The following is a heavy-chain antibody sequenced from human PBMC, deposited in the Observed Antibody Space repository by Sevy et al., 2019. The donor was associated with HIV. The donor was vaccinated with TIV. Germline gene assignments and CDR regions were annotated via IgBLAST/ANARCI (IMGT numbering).Heavy chain of an antibody. CDR1: GFTFIRYN. CDR2: VSGSSNYI. J-gene: IGHJ4*02. V-gene: IGHV3-21*06. D-gene: IGHD1-26*01. CDR3: ARGPPDGSYDYFDY. Sequence: GGSLRLSCAASGFTFIRYNMNWVRQAPGKGLEWVSSVSGSSNYIYYAESLKGRFIISRDNVKDTLSLQMNSLRADVTAVYYCARGPPDGSYDYFDYWGQGTLVTVSS.